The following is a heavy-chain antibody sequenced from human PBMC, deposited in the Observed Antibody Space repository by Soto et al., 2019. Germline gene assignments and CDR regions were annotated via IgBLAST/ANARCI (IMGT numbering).Heavy chain of an antibody. CDR3: ARAFMTTYYYYGMDV. D-gene: IGHD4-17*01. CDR2: IIPIFGTA. Sequence: GASVKVSCKASGGTFGSYAISWVRQAPGQGLEWMGGIIPIFGTANYAQKFQGRVTITADESTSTAYMELSSLRSEDTAVYYCARAFMTTYYYYGMDVWGQGTTVTVSS. CDR1: GGTFGSYA. J-gene: IGHJ6*02. V-gene: IGHV1-69*13.